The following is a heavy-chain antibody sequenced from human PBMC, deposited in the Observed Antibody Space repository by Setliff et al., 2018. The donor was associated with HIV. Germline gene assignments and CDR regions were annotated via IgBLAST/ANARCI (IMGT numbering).Heavy chain of an antibody. J-gene: IGHJ4*01. D-gene: IGHD6-19*01. CDR2: IIPAFGTA. CDR1: GYTFTAHH. Sequence: SVKVSCKSSGYTFTAHHIHWVRQAPGQGPEWMGWIIPAFGTANYAQKFQGRVTITTDESTSTAYMELSGLRSEDTAVYFCARDGLLVAGIRFDYWGQGTLVTVSS. CDR3: ARDGLLVAGIRFDY. V-gene: IGHV1-69*05.